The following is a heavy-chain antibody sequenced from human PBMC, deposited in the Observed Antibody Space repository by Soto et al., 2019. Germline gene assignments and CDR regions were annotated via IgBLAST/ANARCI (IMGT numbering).Heavy chain of an antibody. J-gene: IGHJ3*02. Sequence: ASVKMSCKASGYNFTAYYMHCLRRAPGQGLEWMGGINPNSGGTNYAQKFQGRVTMTRDTSISTSYMELSRLRSADTAVYYCATDYWGSGWYGGAFDIWGQGTMVTVSS. D-gene: IGHD6-19*01. CDR1: GYNFTAYY. CDR3: ATDYWGSGWYGGAFDI. CDR2: INPNSGGT. V-gene: IGHV1-2*02.